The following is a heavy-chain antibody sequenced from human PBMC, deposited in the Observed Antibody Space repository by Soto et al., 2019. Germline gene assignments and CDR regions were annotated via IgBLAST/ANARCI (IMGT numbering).Heavy chain of an antibody. Sequence: GGSLRLSCAASGFSFSSYSMNWVRQAPGKGLEWVSVISGGGGTIFYADSVKGRFTISRDNSKNTLYLQMNSLRAEDTAIYSCAQKTSGNNPFDNWGQGTLVTVSS. CDR3: AQKTSGNNPFDN. D-gene: IGHD3-3*01. CDR1: GFSFSSYS. CDR2: ISGGGGTI. J-gene: IGHJ4*02. V-gene: IGHV3-23*01.